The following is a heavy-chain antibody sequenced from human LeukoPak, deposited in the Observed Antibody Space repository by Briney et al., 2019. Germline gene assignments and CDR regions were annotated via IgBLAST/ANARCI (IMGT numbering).Heavy chain of an antibody. Sequence: ASVKVSCKASGGTFSSYAISWVRQAPGQGLEWMGRIIPIFGIANYAQKFQGRVTITANKSTSTAYMELSSLRSEDTAVYYCARDSLDYDSSGYWNYWGQGTLVTVSS. CDR2: IIPIFGIA. J-gene: IGHJ4*02. CDR1: GGTFSSYA. D-gene: IGHD3-22*01. CDR3: ARDSLDYDSSGYWNY. V-gene: IGHV1-69*04.